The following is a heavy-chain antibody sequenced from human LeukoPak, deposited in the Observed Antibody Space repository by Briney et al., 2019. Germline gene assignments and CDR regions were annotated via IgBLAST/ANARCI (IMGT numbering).Heavy chain of an antibody. D-gene: IGHD2-2*01. J-gene: IGHJ6*02. CDR1: GGSISSGGYY. CDR3: ARAESTGSYGMDV. CDR2: IYHSGST. Sequence: SETLSLTCTVSGGSISSGGYYWSWIRQPPGKGLGWIGYIYHSGSTYYNPSLKSRVTISVDRSKNQFSLKLSSVTAADTAVYYCARAESTGSYGMDVWGQGTTVTVSS. V-gene: IGHV4-30-2*01.